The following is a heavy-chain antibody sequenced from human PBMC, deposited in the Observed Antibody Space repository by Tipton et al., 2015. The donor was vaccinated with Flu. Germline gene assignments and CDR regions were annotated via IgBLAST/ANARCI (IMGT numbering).Heavy chain of an antibody. CDR3: ARRDYSNYVSEPKNWFDP. J-gene: IGHJ5*02. D-gene: IGHD4-11*01. V-gene: IGHV4-59*08. Sequence: TLSLTCIVSGASISSYYWSWIRQPPGKGLEWIGYLFHNGSFNYNPSLKSRVTMSVDSSKNQFSLRLTSVTAADTAVYFCARRDYSNYVSEPKNWFDPWGQGILVTVSS. CDR1: GASISSYY. CDR2: LFHNGSF.